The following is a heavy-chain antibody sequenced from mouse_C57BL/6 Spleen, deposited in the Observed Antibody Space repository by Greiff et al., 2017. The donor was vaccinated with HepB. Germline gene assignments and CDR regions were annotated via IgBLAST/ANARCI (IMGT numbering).Heavy chain of an antibody. Sequence: QVQLQQPGAELVKPGASVKLSCKASGYTFTSYWMHWVKQRPGRGLEWIGRIDPNSGGTKYNEKFKSKATLTVDKPSSTAYMQISSLTSEDSAVYYGAWGNYSNDVSRAMDYWGQGTSVTVSS. CDR3: AWGNYSNDVSRAMDY. CDR2: IDPNSGGT. V-gene: IGHV1-72*01. CDR1: GYTFTSYW. J-gene: IGHJ4*01. D-gene: IGHD2-12*01.